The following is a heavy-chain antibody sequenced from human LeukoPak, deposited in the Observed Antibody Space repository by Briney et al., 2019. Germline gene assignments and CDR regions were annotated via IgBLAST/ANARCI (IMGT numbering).Heavy chain of an antibody. CDR3: ARDAGVLWFGERGAFDI. Sequence: SETLSLTCTVSGGSLSSYYWSWIRQPAGKGLEWIGRIYTSGGANYNPSLKRRVTISVDTSKNQFSMKMSSVTAADTAVYYCARDAGVLWFGERGAFDIWGQGTMVTVSS. V-gene: IGHV4-4*07. D-gene: IGHD3-10*01. J-gene: IGHJ3*02. CDR1: GGSLSSYY. CDR2: IYTSGGA.